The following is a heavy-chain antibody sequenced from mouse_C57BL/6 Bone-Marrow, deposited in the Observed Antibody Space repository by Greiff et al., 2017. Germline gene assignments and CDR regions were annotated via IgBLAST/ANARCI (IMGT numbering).Heavy chain of an antibody. CDR1: GYTFTDYN. CDR2: INPNNGGT. V-gene: IGHV1-18*01. J-gene: IGHJ2*01. CDR3: ARIWYSNHGYFDY. D-gene: IGHD2-5*01. Sequence: EVQVVESGPELVKPGASVKIPCKASGYTFTDYNMDWVKQSHGKSLEWIGDINPNNGGTIYNQKFKGKATLTVDKSSSTAYMELRSLTSEDTAVYYCARIWYSNHGYFDYWGQGTTLTVSS.